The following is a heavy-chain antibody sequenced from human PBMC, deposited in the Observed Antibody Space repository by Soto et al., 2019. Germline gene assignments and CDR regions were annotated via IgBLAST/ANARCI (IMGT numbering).Heavy chain of an antibody. D-gene: IGHD5-12*01. Sequence: GGSLTPSCPASGFTLSPHNMDWVRHAPGKGLEWLSSISTGSSDIYYADSVKGRFTIARDNAQNSMYMQMNSLTVEDTAVYYCARDRDGYNSNWFDPWGRGTLVTVSS. CDR3: ARDRDGYNSNWFDP. CDR2: ISTGSSDI. J-gene: IGHJ5*02. V-gene: IGHV3-21*01. CDR1: GFTLSPHN.